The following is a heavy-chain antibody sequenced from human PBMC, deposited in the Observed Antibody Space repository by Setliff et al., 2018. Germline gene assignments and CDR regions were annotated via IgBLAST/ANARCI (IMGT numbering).Heavy chain of an antibody. J-gene: IGHJ4*02. CDR2: IYTSGST. Sequence: SETLSLTCTVSGGSISSGSYYWSWIRQPAGKGLEWIGHIYTSGSTNYNPSLKSRVTISVDTSKNQFSLKLSSVTAADTAVYYCARGDYHFWRGYYSAYYLDYWGQGTLVTVSS. D-gene: IGHD3-3*01. V-gene: IGHV4-61*09. CDR3: ARGDYHFWRGYYSAYYLDY. CDR1: GGSISSGSYY.